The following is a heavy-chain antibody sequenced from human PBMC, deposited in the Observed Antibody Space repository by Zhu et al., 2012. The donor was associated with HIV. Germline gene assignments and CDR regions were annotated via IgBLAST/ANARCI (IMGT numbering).Heavy chain of an antibody. CDR2: ISDSGGST. CDR1: GFKFTTYG. Sequence: VQLVESGGGLVQPGGSLRLSCAASGFKFTTYGMSWVRQAPGKGLEWVSGISDSGGSTYYADSVKGRFTISRDNSKNTLSLQMNSLRAEDTAVYYCXKDRITISXFXVVGPRDNGH. J-gene: IGHJ3*01. D-gene: IGHD3-3*01. CDR3: XKDRITISXFXV. V-gene: IGHV3-23*04.